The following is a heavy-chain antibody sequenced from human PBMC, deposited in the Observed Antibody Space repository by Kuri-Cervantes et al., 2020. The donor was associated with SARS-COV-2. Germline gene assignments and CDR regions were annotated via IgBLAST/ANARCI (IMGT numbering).Heavy chain of an antibody. CDR3: ARVTGSSSWYDSRPNHNWFDP. Sequence: SETLSLTCTVSGGSLSSYYWSWIRQPPGKGLEWIGYIYYSGSTNYNPSLKSRVTISVDTSKNQFSLKLSSVTAADTAVYYCARVTGSSSWYDSRPNHNWFDPWGQGTLVTVSS. CDR1: GGSLSSYY. V-gene: IGHV4-59*12. J-gene: IGHJ5*02. D-gene: IGHD6-13*01. CDR2: IYYSGST.